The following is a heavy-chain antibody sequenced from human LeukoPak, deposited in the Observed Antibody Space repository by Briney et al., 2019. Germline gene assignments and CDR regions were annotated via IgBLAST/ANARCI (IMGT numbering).Heavy chain of an antibody. J-gene: IGHJ6*02. CDR3: ARDPYGSGSSLYYYYYYVMDV. D-gene: IGHD3-10*01. CDR1: GGTFSSYA. Sequence: ASVKVSCKASGGTFSSYAISWVRQAPGQGLEWMGGIIPIFGTANYAQKFQGRVTITADESTSTAYMELSSLRSEDTAVYYCARDPYGSGSSLYYYYYYVMDVWGQGTTVTLSS. CDR2: IIPIFGTA. V-gene: IGHV1-69*13.